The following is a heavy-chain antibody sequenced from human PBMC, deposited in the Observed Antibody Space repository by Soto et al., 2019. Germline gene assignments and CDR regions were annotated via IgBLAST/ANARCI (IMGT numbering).Heavy chain of an antibody. Sequence: QVQLVESGGGVVQPGRSLRLSCAASGFTFSSYGMHWVRQAPGKGLEGVAVISYDGSNKYYADSVKGRITISRDNSKNPLYLQMNRLRPEDTAVYYCAKDRPAAMRYYYYGMDVWGQGTTVTVSS. V-gene: IGHV3-30*18. CDR1: GFTFSSYG. D-gene: IGHD2-2*01. J-gene: IGHJ6*02. CDR2: ISYDGSNK. CDR3: AKDRPAAMRYYYYGMDV.